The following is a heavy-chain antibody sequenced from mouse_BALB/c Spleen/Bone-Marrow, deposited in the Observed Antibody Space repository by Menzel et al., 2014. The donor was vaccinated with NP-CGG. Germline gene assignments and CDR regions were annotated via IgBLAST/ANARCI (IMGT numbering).Heavy chain of an antibody. CDR1: GFNIKDTY. V-gene: IGHV14-3*02. D-gene: IGHD2-2*01. Sequence: EVQLRQSGAELVKPGASVKLSCTASGFNIKDTYMHWVKQRPEQGLEWIGRIDPANGNTKYDPKFQGKATITADTSSNTAYPQLSSLTSEDTAVYYCASYVYGYYFDYWGQGTTLTVSS. J-gene: IGHJ2*01. CDR2: IDPANGNT. CDR3: ASYVYGYYFDY.